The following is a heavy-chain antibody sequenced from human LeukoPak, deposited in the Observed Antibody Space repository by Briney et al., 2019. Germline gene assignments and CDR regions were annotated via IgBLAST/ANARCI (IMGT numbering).Heavy chain of an antibody. CDR3: ARAPIAAGGTENFDY. Sequence: SETLSLTCTVSGGSISSNDWRWIRQPRWKGLEWIGYIYYSGSTNYNPSLKSRVTISVDTSKNQFSLKLSSVTAADTAVYYCARAPIAAGGTENFDYWGQGTLVTVSS. CDR2: IYYSGST. D-gene: IGHD6-13*01. V-gene: IGHV4-59*01. J-gene: IGHJ4*02. CDR1: GGSISSND.